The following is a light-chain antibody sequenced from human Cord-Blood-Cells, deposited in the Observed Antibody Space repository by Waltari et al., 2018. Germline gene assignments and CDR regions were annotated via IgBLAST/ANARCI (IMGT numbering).Light chain of an antibody. J-gene: IGKJ2*01. V-gene: IGKV1-5*03. CDR2: KAS. Sequence: IQMTQSPSTLSASVGDRVPITCRASQSISSWLAWYQQKPGKAPKLLIYKASSLESGVPSRFSGSGSGTEFTLTISSLQPDDFATYYCQQYNSYSYTFGQGTKLEIK. CDR3: QQYNSYSYT. CDR1: QSISSW.